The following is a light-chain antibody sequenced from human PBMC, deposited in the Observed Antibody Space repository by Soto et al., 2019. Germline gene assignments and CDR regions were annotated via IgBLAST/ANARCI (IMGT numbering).Light chain of an antibody. CDR2: DIS. V-gene: IGLV7-46*01. CDR1: TGDVTSGHY. CDR3: LLSYSGAWV. J-gene: IGLJ3*02. Sequence: QAVVTQEPSLTVSPGGTVTLTCGSSTGDVTSGHYPYWFQQKPGQAPRTLIYDISKKHSWTPARLSGSLLGGKAALTLSGAQPEDEADYYFLLSYSGAWVFGGGTKLSVL.